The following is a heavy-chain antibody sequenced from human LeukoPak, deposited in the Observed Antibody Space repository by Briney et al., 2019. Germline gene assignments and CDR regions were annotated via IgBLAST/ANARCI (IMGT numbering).Heavy chain of an antibody. CDR2: ITYSSTYI. Sequence: GGSLRLSCAASGFTFSNYNMNWVRQAPGKVLEWVSSITYSSTYIYYADSVKGRFTISRDNAKNSVYLEMNSLRAEDTAVYYCAKHLGYSTSSGIDYWGQGTLVTVSS. CDR3: AKHLGYSTSSGIDY. J-gene: IGHJ4*02. D-gene: IGHD6-6*01. V-gene: IGHV3-21*04. CDR1: GFTFSNYN.